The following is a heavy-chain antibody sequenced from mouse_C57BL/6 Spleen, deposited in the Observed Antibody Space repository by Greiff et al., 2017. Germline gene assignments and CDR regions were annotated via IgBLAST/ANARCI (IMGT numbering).Heavy chain of an antibody. Sequence: VQLKESGPELVKPGASVKMSCKASGYTFTDYNMHWVKQSHGKSLEWIGYINPNNGGTSYNQKFKGKATLTVNKSSSTAYMELRSLTSEDSAVYYCARDLYYGSSYDWYFDVWGTGTTVTVSS. CDR2: INPNNGGT. V-gene: IGHV1-22*01. J-gene: IGHJ1*03. CDR3: ARDLYYGSSYDWYFDV. D-gene: IGHD1-1*01. CDR1: GYTFTDYN.